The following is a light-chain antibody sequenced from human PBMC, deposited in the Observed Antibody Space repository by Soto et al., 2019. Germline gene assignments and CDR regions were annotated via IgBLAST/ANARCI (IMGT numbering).Light chain of an antibody. CDR3: QHRHYWRDT. V-gene: IGKV3-11*01. Sequence: IVLTQSAAAVSLSQGERATLSCRASQSVSNYLSWYQQKPGQAPRLLMYETSRRATGIPARFSGSGSGTDFTLTISILEPEDFAVYYCQHRHYWRDTFGQGTRLEIK. J-gene: IGKJ5*01. CDR2: ETS. CDR1: QSVSNY.